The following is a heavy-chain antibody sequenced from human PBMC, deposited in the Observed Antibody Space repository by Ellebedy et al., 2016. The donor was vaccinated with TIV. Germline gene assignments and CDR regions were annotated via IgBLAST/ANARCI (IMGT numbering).Heavy chain of an antibody. CDR3: ARSYGARTSGP. D-gene: IGHD3-16*01. J-gene: IGHJ5*02. CDR2: INPNSGGT. CDR1: GYTFNGYY. Sequence: AASVKVSCKASGYTFNGYYIHWVRQAPGQGLEWMGWINPNSGGTNYAQKFQGRVTMTRDTSISTAYMELNSLRVDDTAMYYCARSYGARTSGPWGQGTLVTVSS. V-gene: IGHV1-2*02.